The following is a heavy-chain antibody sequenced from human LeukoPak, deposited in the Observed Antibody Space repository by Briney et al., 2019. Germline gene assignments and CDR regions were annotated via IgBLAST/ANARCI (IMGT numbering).Heavy chain of an antibody. Sequence: SETLSLTCTVSGGSISSSSYYWGWIRQPPGKGLEWIGSIYYSGSTYYNPSLKSRVTISVDTSKNQFSLKLSSVTAADTAVYYCARATPLYDSSGYYAPGAFDIWGQGTMVTVSS. CDR3: ARATPLYDSSGYYAPGAFDI. CDR1: GGSISSSSYY. V-gene: IGHV4-39*07. J-gene: IGHJ3*02. CDR2: IYYSGST. D-gene: IGHD3-22*01.